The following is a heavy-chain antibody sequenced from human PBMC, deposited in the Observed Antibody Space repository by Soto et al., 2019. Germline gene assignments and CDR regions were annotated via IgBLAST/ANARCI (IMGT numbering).Heavy chain of an antibody. CDR2: ISAYSGNT. J-gene: IGHJ4*02. Sequence: QVQLVQSGAEVKKPGASVKVSCKASGYTFTSYGISWVRQAPGQGLEWMGWISAYSGNTNYAQKLQGRVTMTTDTSTGTADMERRSLRSDDTAVYFCARMRGGAMVRGVIRYFDYWGQGTLVTVSS. V-gene: IGHV1-18*01. CDR1: GYTFTSYG. CDR3: ARMRGGAMVRGVIRYFDY. D-gene: IGHD3-10*01.